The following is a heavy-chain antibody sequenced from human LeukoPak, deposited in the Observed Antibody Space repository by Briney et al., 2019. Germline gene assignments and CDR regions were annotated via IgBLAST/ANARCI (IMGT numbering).Heavy chain of an antibody. Sequence: ASVKVSCKASGYTFTSYYMHWVRQAPGQGLEWMGIINPSGGSTSYAQKFQGRVTMTRDMSTSTVYMELSSLRSEDTAVYYCARGPVPATAAAVDAFDIWGQGTMVTVSS. CDR3: ARGPVPATAAAVDAFDI. V-gene: IGHV1-46*01. CDR1: GYTFTSYY. D-gene: IGHD2-2*01. J-gene: IGHJ3*02. CDR2: INPSGGST.